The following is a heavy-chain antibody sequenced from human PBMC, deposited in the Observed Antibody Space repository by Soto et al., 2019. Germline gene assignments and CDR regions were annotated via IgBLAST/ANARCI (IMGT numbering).Heavy chain of an antibody. Sequence: GASVKVSCKASGGTFSSYTISWVRQAPGQGLEWMGRIIPILGIANYAQKFQGRVTITADKSTSTAYMELSSLRSEDTAVYYCASPPRLNCSSTSCHEDYYYYYYMDVWGKGTTVTVSS. D-gene: IGHD2-2*01. CDR3: ASPPRLNCSSTSCHEDYYYYYYMDV. CDR2: IIPILGIA. V-gene: IGHV1-69*02. CDR1: GGTFSSYT. J-gene: IGHJ6*03.